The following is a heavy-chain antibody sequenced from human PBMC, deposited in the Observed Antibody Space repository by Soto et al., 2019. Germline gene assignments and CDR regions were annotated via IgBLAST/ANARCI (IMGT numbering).Heavy chain of an antibody. CDR1: GYTFTSYG. Sequence: ASVKVSCRASGYTFTSYGISWVRQAPGQGLEWMGWISAYNGNTNYAQKLQGRVTMTTDTSTSTAYMELRSLRSDDTAVYYCARDHGYPPWFAPMPVDDIWGQGTMVTVSS. CDR2: ISAYNGNT. CDR3: ARDHGYPPWFAPMPVDDI. D-gene: IGHD2-2*01. V-gene: IGHV1-18*01. J-gene: IGHJ3*02.